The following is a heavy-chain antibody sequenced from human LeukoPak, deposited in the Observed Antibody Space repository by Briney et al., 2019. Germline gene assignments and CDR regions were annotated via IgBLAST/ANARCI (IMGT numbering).Heavy chain of an antibody. CDR3: ARGGYSGYGRGDSYNWFDP. V-gene: IGHV3-21*01. J-gene: IGHJ5*02. D-gene: IGHD5-12*01. CDR2: ISSSSSYI. Sequence: PGGSLRLSCAASGFTFSSYSMNWVRQAPGKGLEWVSSISSSSSYIYYADSVKGRFTISRDNAKNSLYLQMNSLRAEDTAVYYCARGGYSGYGRGDSYNWFDPWGQGTLVTVSS. CDR1: GFTFSSYS.